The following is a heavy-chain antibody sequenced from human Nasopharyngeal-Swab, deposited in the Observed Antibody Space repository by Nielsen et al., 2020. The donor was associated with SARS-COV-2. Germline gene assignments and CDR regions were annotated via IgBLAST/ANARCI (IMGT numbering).Heavy chain of an antibody. V-gene: IGHV4-30-2*01. CDR2: IYHSGNT. J-gene: IGHJ4*02. Sequence: SETLSLTCSVSGGSMTSNNYYWGWIRQPPGKGLEWIGYIYHSGNTYYNPSLKSRVTISVDRSKNQFSLRLSSVTAADTAVYYCARKYCNGDCYFDYWGQGTLVTVSS. D-gene: IGHD2-21*02. CDR1: GGSMTSNNYY. CDR3: ARKYCNGDCYFDY.